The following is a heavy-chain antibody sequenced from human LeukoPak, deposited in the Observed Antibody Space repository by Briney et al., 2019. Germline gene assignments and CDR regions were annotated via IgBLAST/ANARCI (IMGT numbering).Heavy chain of an antibody. D-gene: IGHD5-24*01. V-gene: IGHV4-59*01. CDR3: ASHQMATITSFDY. CDR1: GGSISSYY. J-gene: IGHJ4*02. CDR2: IYYSGST. Sequence: PSETLSLTRTVSGGSISSYYWSWIRQPPGKGLEWIGYIYYSGSTNYNPSLKSRVTISVDTSKNQFSLKLSSVTAADTAVYYCASHQMATITSFDYWGQGTLVTVSS.